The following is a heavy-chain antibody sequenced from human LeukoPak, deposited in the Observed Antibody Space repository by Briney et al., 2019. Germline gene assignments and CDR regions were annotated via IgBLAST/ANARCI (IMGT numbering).Heavy chain of an antibody. CDR2: IYYNGYT. CDR3: ARGLRNYDSSGPFDY. J-gene: IGHJ4*02. Sequence: SETLSLTCTVSGGSTNNYYWNWIRQSPGKGLEWVGFIYYNGYTSYNPSLKNRVTISVDTSKNQFSLKLSSVTAADTAVYYCARGLRNYDSSGPFDYWGQGTLVTVSS. CDR1: GGSTNNYY. D-gene: IGHD3-22*01. V-gene: IGHV4-59*01.